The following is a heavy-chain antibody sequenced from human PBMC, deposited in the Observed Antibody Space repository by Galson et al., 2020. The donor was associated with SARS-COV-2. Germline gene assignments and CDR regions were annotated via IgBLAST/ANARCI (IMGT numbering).Heavy chain of an antibody. V-gene: IGHV3-30*03. Sequence: GESLKISCAASGFTFSSYGMHWVRQAPGKGLEWVAVISYDGSNKYYADSVKGRFTISRDNSKNTLYLQMNSLRAEDTAVYYCARRDSSSWYSYYYYYGMDVWGQGTTVTVSS. CDR2: ISYDGSNK. J-gene: IGHJ6*02. D-gene: IGHD6-13*01. CDR1: GFTFSSYG. CDR3: ARRDSSSWYSYYYYYGMDV.